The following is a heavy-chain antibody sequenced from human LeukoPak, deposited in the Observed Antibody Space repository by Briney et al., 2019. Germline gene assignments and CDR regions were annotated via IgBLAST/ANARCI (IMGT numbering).Heavy chain of an antibody. Sequence: PGGSQRLSCAASGFNLNSYMLNWVRQTPRGGLEWVSSIGGSGPNIYYADSVKGRFTISRDNAKNSLYLQMNSLRAEDTAVYYCARDSGGFYYYYYMDVWGKGTTVTVSS. CDR3: ARDSGGFYYYYYMDV. V-gene: IGHV3-21*01. D-gene: IGHD3-16*01. J-gene: IGHJ6*03. CDR1: GFNLNSYM. CDR2: IGGSGPNI.